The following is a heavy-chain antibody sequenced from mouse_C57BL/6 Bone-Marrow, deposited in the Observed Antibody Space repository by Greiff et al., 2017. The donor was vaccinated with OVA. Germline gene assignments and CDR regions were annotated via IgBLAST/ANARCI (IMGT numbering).Heavy chain of an antibody. J-gene: IGHJ1*03. CDR3: ARIESPYYCRYFDV. CDR2: IWWDDDK. D-gene: IGHD1-1*01. CDR1: GFSLSTFGMG. Sequence: QVTLKVCGPGILQPSQTLSLTCSFSGFSLSTFGMGVGWIRQPSGKGLEWLAHIWWDDDKYYNPALKSRLTISKDTSKNQVFLKIANVDTAYTATYYCARIESPYYCRYFDVWGTGTTVTVSS. V-gene: IGHV8-8*01.